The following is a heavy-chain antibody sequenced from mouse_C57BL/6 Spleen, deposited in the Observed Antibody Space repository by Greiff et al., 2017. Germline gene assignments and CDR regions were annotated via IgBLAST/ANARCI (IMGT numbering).Heavy chain of an antibody. CDR2: IYPRSGNT. CDR3: ARKSIYYYGNNEGFFDY. CDR1: GYTFTSYG. J-gene: IGHJ2*01. D-gene: IGHD1-1*01. V-gene: IGHV1-81*01. Sequence: QVQLQQSGAELARPGASVKLSCKASGYTFTSYGISWVKQRTGQGLEWIGEIYPRSGNTYYNEKFKGKATLTADKSSSTAYMELRSLTSEDSAVYFGARKSIYYYGNNEGFFDYWGQGTTLTVSS.